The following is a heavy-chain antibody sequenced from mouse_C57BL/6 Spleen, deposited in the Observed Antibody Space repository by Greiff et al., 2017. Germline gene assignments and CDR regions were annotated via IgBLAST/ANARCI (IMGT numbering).Heavy chain of an antibody. Sequence: EVQLQQSGPELVKPGASVKISCKASGYTFTDYYMNWVKQSHGKSLEWIGDINPNNGGTSYNQKFKCKATLTVDKSSSTAYMELRSLTSEDSAVYYCARANNSWFAYWGQGTLVTVSA. CDR2: INPNNGGT. CDR1: GYTFTDYY. V-gene: IGHV1-26*01. D-gene: IGHD1-3*01. J-gene: IGHJ3*01. CDR3: ARANNSWFAY.